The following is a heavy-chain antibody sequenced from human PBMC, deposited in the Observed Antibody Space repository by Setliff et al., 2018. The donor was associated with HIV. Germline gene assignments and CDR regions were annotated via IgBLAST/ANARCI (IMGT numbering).Heavy chain of an antibody. Sequence: SETLSLTCTVSGGSVSTGNYYWNWIRLPPGKGLEWIGYIFYSGSTNYNPSLKSRVTISVDTSKNQFSLKLNSVTAADTAVYYCARVFVDTAVLRVLEYYFDSWGRGTLVTVSS. J-gene: IGHJ4*02. CDR1: GGSVSTGNYY. CDR3: ARVFVDTAVLRVLEYYFDS. CDR2: IFYSGST. V-gene: IGHV4-61*01. D-gene: IGHD5-18*01.